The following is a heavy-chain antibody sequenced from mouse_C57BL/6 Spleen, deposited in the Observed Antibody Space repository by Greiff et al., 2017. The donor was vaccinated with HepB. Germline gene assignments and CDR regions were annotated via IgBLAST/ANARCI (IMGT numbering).Heavy chain of an antibody. D-gene: IGHD2-4*01. CDR1: GYTFTSYW. CDR3: ARRDEYDVDYAMDY. V-gene: IGHV1-64*01. J-gene: IGHJ4*01. CDR2: IHPNSGST. Sequence: QVQLQQPGAELVKPGASVKLSCKASGYTFTSYWMHWVKQRPGQGLEWIGMIHPNSGSTNYNEKFKSKATLTVEKSSRTAYMQLSSLTSEDSAVDYCARRDEYDVDYAMDYWGQVSSVTVSS.